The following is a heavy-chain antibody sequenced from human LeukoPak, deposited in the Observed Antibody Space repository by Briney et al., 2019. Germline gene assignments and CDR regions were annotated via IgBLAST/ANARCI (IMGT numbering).Heavy chain of an antibody. D-gene: IGHD5-18*01. CDR3: AKDWGRGYSYGSHAFDI. J-gene: IGHJ3*02. Sequence: HPGGSLRLSCAASGFTLSSYGMHWVRQAPGKGLEWVAVISYDGSNKYYAESVKGRFTISRDNSKNTLYLQMNSLRAEDTAVYYCAKDWGRGYSYGSHAFDIWGQGTMVTVSS. CDR1: GFTLSSYG. V-gene: IGHV3-30*18. CDR2: ISYDGSNK.